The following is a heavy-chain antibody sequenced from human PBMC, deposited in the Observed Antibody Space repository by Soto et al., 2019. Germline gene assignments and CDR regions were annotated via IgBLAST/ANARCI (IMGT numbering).Heavy chain of an antibody. CDR1: GFTFSGYN. D-gene: IGHD6-6*01. Sequence: QVQLVESGGGLVKPGGPLRLSCAASGFTFSGYNMSWIRQAPGKGLEWVSYITRSGSNTFDAESVKGRFTISRDNTMNLLYLQMNSLSAEDTAVYYCARRGTISSAHHFDHWGQGTLVTVSS. CDR2: ITRSGSNT. CDR3: ARRGTISSAHHFDH. J-gene: IGHJ4*02. V-gene: IGHV3-11*01.